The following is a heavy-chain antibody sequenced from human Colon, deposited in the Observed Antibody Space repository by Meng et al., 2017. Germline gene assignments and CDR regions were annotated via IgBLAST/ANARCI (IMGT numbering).Heavy chain of an antibody. Sequence: GESLKISCKASGYSFTNYWIGWVRQMPGRGLEWMGLIYPADSDTRYSSFFQGQVTIPADKSISTAYRQWSSLKASDTAIYYCARGYSGSYHTPIDYWGQGTLVTVSS. CDR1: GYSFTNYW. D-gene: IGHD1-26*01. J-gene: IGHJ4*02. CDR3: ARGYSGSYHTPIDY. CDR2: IYPADSDT. V-gene: IGHV5-51*01.